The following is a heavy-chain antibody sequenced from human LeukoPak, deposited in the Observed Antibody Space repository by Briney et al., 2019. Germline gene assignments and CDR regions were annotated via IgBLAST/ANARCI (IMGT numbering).Heavy chain of an antibody. CDR2: MNPNSGNT. J-gene: IGHJ4*02. V-gene: IGHV1-8*01. Sequence: GASVKVSCKASGYTFTSYDINWVRQATGQGLEWMGWMNPNSGNTGYAQKFQGRVTMTRNTSISTAYMELSSLRSEDTAVYYCARVRDYYGSGSSYYFDYWGQGTLVTVSS. CDR3: ARVRDYYGSGSSYYFDY. CDR1: GYTFTSYD. D-gene: IGHD3-10*01.